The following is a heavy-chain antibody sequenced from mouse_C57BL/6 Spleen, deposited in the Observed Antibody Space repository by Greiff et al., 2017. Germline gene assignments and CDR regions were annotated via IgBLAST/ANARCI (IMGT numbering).Heavy chain of an antibody. D-gene: IGHD4-1*01. CDR3: ARHLGLYFDY. Sequence: EVMLVESGAGLVKPGGSLKLSCAASGFTFSSYAMSWVRQTPDKRLEWVATISSGGSYTYYPDSVKGRFTISRDNAKNTLYLQMRSLKSEDTAMYYCARHLGLYFDYWGQGTTLTVSS. CDR1: GFTFSSYA. J-gene: IGHJ2*01. CDR2: ISSGGSYT. V-gene: IGHV5-6*03.